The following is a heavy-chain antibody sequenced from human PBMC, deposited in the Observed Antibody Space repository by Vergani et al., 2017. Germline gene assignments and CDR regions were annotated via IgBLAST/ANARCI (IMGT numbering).Heavy chain of an antibody. CDR2: IIPIFGTA. V-gene: IGHV1-69*12. Sequence: QVQLVQSGAEVKKPGSSVKVSCKASGGTFSSYAISWVRQATGQGLEWMGGIIPIFGTANCAQKLQGRVTITADEATSTAYMELSSLRSDDTAVYYFARGSYYYGSGSYKSLDYWGQGTLVTVSS. D-gene: IGHD3-10*01. CDR1: GGTFSSYA. J-gene: IGHJ4*02. CDR3: ARGSYYYGSGSYKSLDY.